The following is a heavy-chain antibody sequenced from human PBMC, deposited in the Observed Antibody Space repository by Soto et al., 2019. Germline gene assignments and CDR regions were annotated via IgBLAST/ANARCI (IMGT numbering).Heavy chain of an antibody. CDR3: ARGLGSRRWLVKRSNWFDP. Sequence: GGSLRLSCAASGFTFSSYAMHWVRQAPGKGLEWVAVISYDGSNKYYADSVKGRFTISRDNSKNTLYLQMNSLRAEDTAVYYCARGLGSRRWLVKRSNWFDPWGQGTLVTVSS. J-gene: IGHJ5*02. V-gene: IGHV3-30-3*01. CDR1: GFTFSSYA. CDR2: ISYDGSNK. D-gene: IGHD6-19*01.